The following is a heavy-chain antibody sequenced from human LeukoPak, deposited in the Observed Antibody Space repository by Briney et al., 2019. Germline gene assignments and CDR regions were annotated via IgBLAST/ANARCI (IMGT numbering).Heavy chain of an antibody. V-gene: IGHV1-69*04. D-gene: IGHD6-19*01. CDR3: ARSPVDDSSGWYEGRWFDP. Sequence: SVKVSCKASGGTFSSYAISWVRQAPGQGLEWMGRIIPNLGIANYAQKFQGRVTITADKSTSTAYMELSSLRSEDTAVYYCARSPVDDSSGWYEGRWFDPWGQGTLVTVSS. CDR2: IIPNLGIA. CDR1: GGTFSSYA. J-gene: IGHJ5*02.